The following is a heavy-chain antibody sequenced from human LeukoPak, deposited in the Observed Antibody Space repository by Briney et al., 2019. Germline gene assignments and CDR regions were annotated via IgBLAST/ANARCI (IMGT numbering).Heavy chain of an antibody. V-gene: IGHV3-23*01. Sequence: PGGSLRLSCAASGFTFSSYAMSWVRQAPGKGLEYISAISGSGSSSYNADSVKGRVTTSRDNSKNTLFLQMNSLTVEDTAVYYCARVPSVYYYYMDVWGKGTTVTVSS. CDR2: ISGSGSSS. CDR3: ARVPSVYYYYMDV. CDR1: GFTFSSYA. D-gene: IGHD5/OR15-5a*01. J-gene: IGHJ6*03.